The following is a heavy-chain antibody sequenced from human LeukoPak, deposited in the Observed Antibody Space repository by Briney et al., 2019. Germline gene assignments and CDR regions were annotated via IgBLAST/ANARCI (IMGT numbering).Heavy chain of an antibody. J-gene: IGHJ4*02. CDR1: GFTFSGSA. Sequence: PGGSLRLSCAASGFTFSGSALHWVRQASGRGLEWVGRIRSKANSYATAYAASVKGRFTISRDDSKNTAYLQMNSLKTEDTAVYYCTRPGSIDYWGQGTLVTVSS. D-gene: IGHD4-11*01. CDR3: TRPGSIDY. V-gene: IGHV3-73*01. CDR2: IRSKANSYAT.